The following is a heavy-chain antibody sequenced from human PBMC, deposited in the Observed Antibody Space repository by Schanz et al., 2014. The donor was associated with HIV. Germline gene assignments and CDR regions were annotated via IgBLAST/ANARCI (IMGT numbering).Heavy chain of an antibody. CDR1: GYTFSNYG. CDR3: AREGDGASITGTADY. Sequence: QVQLVQSGAEVKKPGSSVKVSCKASGYTFSNYGVSWVRQAPGQGLEWMGWISGDYGKTKYAQKFQARVTMTTDTSSSTAYMELRSLSSDDTAVYYCAREGDGASITGTADYWGQGTLVTVSP. J-gene: IGHJ4*02. V-gene: IGHV1-18*01. D-gene: IGHD1-20*01. CDR2: ISGDYGKT.